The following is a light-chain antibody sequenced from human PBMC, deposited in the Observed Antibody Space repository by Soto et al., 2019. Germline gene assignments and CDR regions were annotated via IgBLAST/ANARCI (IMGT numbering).Light chain of an antibody. Sequence: QSALTQPASVSGSPGQSITISCTGTSSDVGGYNYVSWYQQHPGKAPKLMIYEVSYRPSGVSNRFSGSKSDNTASLTISGLQAEDEADYYCTSYTRSSTYVFGTGTKLTVL. CDR2: EVS. J-gene: IGLJ1*01. CDR3: TSYTRSSTYV. V-gene: IGLV2-14*01. CDR1: SSDVGGYNY.